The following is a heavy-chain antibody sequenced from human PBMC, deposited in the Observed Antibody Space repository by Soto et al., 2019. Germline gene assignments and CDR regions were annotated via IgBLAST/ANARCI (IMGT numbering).Heavy chain of an antibody. CDR3: ARVSWREKYGMDI. J-gene: IGHJ6*02. Sequence: GGSLRLSCAASGFTFSDSYMSWIRQAPGKGLEWISYITFSGNTVYYADSLKGRFTISRDNAKNSLYLQMNRLRAEDTAVYYCARVSWREKYGMDIWGQGTTVTVSS. CDR1: GFTFSDSY. V-gene: IGHV3-11*01. CDR2: ITFSGNTV.